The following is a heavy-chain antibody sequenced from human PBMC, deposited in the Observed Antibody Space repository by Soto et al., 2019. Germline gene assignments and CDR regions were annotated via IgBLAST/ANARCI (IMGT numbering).Heavy chain of an antibody. V-gene: IGHV1-46*03. CDR2: INPFDGSR. D-gene: IGHD3-10*01. J-gene: IGHJ4*01. CDR1: GYIFTSYY. Sequence: ASVKVSCKASGYIFTSYYLHWVRQAPGQGLEWMGWINPFDGSRMFAQSFQGRVTFTRDTSTSTVYMELSGLRSDDTAVYYCSRVDPGETSPFAHWGHGTLVTVSS. CDR3: SRVDPGETSPFAH.